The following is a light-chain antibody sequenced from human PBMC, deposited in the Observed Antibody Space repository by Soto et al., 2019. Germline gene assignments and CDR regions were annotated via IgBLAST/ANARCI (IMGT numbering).Light chain of an antibody. CDR2: DVS. CDR1: SSDVGGYNY. Sequence: QSVLTQPRSVSGSPGQSVTISCTGTSSDVGGYNYVSWYQQHPGKVPQLMIYDVSKRPSGVPDRFSGSKSGNTASLTISGLQAEDEADYYCCSYAGSYTVLFGGGTKVTVL. J-gene: IGLJ2*01. CDR3: CSYAGSYTVL. V-gene: IGLV2-11*01.